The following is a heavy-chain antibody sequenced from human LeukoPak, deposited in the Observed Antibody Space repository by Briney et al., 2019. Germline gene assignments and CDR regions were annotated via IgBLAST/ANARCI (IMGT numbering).Heavy chain of an antibody. Sequence: SETLSLTCTVSGGSISSSSYYWGWIRQPPGKGLKWIGSVYYSGSTYYNPSLKSRVTISVDTSKNQFSLKLSSVTAADTAVYYCARARVEMATTIAFDIWGQGTMVTVSS. V-gene: IGHV4-39*07. J-gene: IGHJ3*02. CDR2: VYYSGST. CDR3: ARARVEMATTIAFDI. D-gene: IGHD5-24*01. CDR1: GGSISSSSYY.